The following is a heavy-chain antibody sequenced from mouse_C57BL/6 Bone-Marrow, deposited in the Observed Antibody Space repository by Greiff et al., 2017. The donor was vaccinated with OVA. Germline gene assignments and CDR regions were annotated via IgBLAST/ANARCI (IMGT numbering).Heavy chain of an antibody. D-gene: IGHD2-4*01. J-gene: IGHJ1*03. CDR3: ARKGGYDYDGGYFDV. CDR2: INPGSGGT. Sequence: VQLQQSGAELVRPGTSVKVSCKASGYAFTNYLIEWVKQRPGQGLEWIGVINPGSGGTNYNEKFKGKATLTADKSSSTAYMQLSSLTSEDAAVYFGARKGGYDYDGGYFDVWGTGTTVTVSS. V-gene: IGHV1-54*01. CDR1: GYAFTNYL.